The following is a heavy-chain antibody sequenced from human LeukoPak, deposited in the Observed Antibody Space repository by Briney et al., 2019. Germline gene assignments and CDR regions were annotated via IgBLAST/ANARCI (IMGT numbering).Heavy chain of an antibody. CDR3: ARGVVIAPQTFDY. Sequence: SETLSLTCTVSGESISGFYWTWIRQPPGKGLEWIGYIYYSGSTNYNPSLKSRVTISVDTSKNQFSLRLSSVTAADTAVYYCARGVVIAPQTFDYWGQGTLVTVSS. D-gene: IGHD2-21*01. CDR2: IYYSGST. J-gene: IGHJ4*02. V-gene: IGHV4-59*01. CDR1: GESISGFY.